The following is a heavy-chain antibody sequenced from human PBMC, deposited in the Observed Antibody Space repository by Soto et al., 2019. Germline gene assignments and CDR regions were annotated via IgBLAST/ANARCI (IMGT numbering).Heavy chain of an antibody. CDR1: GFIFSSYS. D-gene: IGHD2-15*01. V-gene: IGHV3-21*01. CDR3: ARESAAVVAAKDY. CDR2: ISSSSRNI. Sequence: PVGSLRLSCAASGFIFSSYSMNWVRQAPGKGLEWVASISSSSRNIYYADSVKGRFTISRDNAKNSLYLQMNTLRADDTAVYYCARESAAVVAAKDYWGQGTLVTVSS. J-gene: IGHJ4*02.